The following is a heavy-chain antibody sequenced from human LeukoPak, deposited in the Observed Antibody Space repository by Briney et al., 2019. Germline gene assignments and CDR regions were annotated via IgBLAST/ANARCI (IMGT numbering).Heavy chain of an antibody. CDR3: TKQTADDAFDI. CDR1: GFTFSDPT. J-gene: IGHJ3*02. Sequence: PGGSLRLSCAASGFTFSDPTIHWVRQASGKGLEWVGRIRSELNGYGTAYAASVRGRFTISRDDSKNTAYLQMDNLKTGDTAVFYCTKQTADDAFDIWGRGTMVTVSS. V-gene: IGHV3-73*01. CDR2: IRSELNGYGT.